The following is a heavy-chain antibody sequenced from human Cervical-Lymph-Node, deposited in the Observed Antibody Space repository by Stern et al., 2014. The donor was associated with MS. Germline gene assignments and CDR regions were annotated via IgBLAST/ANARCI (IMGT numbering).Heavy chain of an antibody. CDR3: ARTDKYCSSASCSGNWFDP. CDR2: IIPIFGTA. CDR1: GGTFSSYG. D-gene: IGHD2-2*01. J-gene: IGHJ5*02. V-gene: IGHV1-69*01. Sequence: VQLGESGAEVKKPGSSVKVSCKASGGTFSSYGISWVRQAPGQGLEWMGGIIPIFGTANYAQKFQGRVTITADESTSTAYMELSSLRSEDTAVYYCARTDKYCSSASCSGNWFDPWGQGTLVTVSS.